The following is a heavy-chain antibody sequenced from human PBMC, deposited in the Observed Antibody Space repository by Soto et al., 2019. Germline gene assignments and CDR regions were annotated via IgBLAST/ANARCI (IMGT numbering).Heavy chain of an antibody. D-gene: IGHD2-2*01. Sequence: GGSLRLSCAASGFTFSSYGMHWVRQAPGKGLEWVAVISYDGSNKYYADSVKGRFTISRDNSKNTLYLQMNSLRAEDTAVYYCAKDIIVVVPAAIGYYYYGMDVWGQGTTVTVSS. V-gene: IGHV3-30*18. CDR1: GFTFSSYG. CDR3: AKDIIVVVPAAIGYYYYGMDV. J-gene: IGHJ6*02. CDR2: ISYDGSNK.